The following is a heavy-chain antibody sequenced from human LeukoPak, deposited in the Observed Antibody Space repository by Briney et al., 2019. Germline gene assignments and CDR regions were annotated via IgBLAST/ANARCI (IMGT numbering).Heavy chain of an antibody. J-gene: IGHJ4*02. CDR1: GFTFSSYG. CDR3: ARDSPPVFGQLEGYFDY. CDR2: ISYDGSNK. Sequence: GGSLRLSCAASGFTFSSYGMHWVRQAPGKGLEWVAVISYDGSNKYYADSVKGRFTISRDNSKNTLYLQMNSLRAEDTAVYYCARDSPPVFGQLEGYFDYWGQGTLVTVSS. D-gene: IGHD6-6*01. V-gene: IGHV3-30*03.